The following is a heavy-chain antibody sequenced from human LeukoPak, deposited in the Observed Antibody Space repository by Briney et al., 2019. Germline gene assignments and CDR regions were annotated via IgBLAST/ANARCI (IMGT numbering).Heavy chain of an antibody. V-gene: IGHV3-23*01. D-gene: IGHD3-10*01. CDR2: ISGRGSST. CDR1: GFTFSTYA. Sequence: GGSLRLSCAASGFTFSTYAMGWVRQAPGKGLEWVSGISGRGSSTYYSDSVKGRFTISRDNSKNTMYLQMNSLRAEDTAVYYCAKEYDSGGYGANFDYWGQGTLVTVSS. J-gene: IGHJ4*02. CDR3: AKEYDSGGYGANFDY.